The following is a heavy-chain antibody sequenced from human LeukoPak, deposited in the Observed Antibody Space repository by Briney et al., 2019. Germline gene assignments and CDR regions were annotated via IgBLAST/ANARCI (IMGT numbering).Heavy chain of an antibody. CDR3: ARHHKPAVVTTGPDIDAFDM. CDR2: ISYSGST. J-gene: IGHJ3*02. D-gene: IGHD4-23*01. Sequence: SQTLSLTCTVSAGSFSSGRYHWSWLRHHPEKDLEGIGYISYSGSTYYKPFLRSRVTMSLDTSEKQFSLRLSSVTAADTAVYCCARHHKPAVVTTGPDIDAFDMWGQGTVVTVSS. CDR1: AGSFSSGRYH. V-gene: IGHV4-31*03.